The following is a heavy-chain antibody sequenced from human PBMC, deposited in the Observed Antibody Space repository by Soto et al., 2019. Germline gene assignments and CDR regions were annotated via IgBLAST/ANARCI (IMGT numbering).Heavy chain of an antibody. V-gene: IGHV1-18*01. CDR1: GYTFNTYS. D-gene: IGHD5-18*01. CDR3: ARENVLSYVDTAMVDYFDY. Sequence: ASVKVSCKASGYTFNTYSISWVRQAPGQGLEWMGWISGYNGDTHYARKFQGRVTMNTDTSTSTAYMELRSLRSDDTAMYYCARENVLSYVDTAMVDYFDYWGQGTLVTVSS. CDR2: ISGYNGDT. J-gene: IGHJ4*02.